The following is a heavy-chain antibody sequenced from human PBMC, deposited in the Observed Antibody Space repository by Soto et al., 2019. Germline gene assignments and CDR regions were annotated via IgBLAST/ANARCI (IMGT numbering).Heavy chain of an antibody. Sequence: QVQLVQSGAEVKKPGASVKVSCKASGYTFTSYYMHWVRQAPGQGLEWMGIINPSGGSTSYAQKFQVRVTMTRDTSTSTVYMELSSLRSEDTAVYYCASEFAITGTADAFDIWGQGTMVTVSS. CDR2: INPSGGST. D-gene: IGHD1-20*01. J-gene: IGHJ3*02. CDR3: ASEFAITGTADAFDI. CDR1: GYTFTSYY. V-gene: IGHV1-46*03.